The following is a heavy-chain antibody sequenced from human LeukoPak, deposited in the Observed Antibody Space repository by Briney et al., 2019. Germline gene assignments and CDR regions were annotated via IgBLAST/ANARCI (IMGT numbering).Heavy chain of an antibody. J-gene: IGHJ4*02. Sequence: PGGSLRLSCAASRFTFSNYGMNWVRQAPGKGLEWVSYISASDNTMFYADSVKGRFAISRDNAKNSLYLQMNSLRAEDTVVYYCARINLIFDYWGQGTLVTVSS. D-gene: IGHD3-16*01. CDR3: ARINLIFDY. CDR1: RFTFSNYG. CDR2: ISASDNTM. V-gene: IGHV3-48*03.